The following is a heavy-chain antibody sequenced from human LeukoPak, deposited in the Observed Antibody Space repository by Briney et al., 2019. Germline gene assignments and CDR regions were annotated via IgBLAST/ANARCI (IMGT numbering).Heavy chain of an antibody. CDR3: ARVPPYYYYYYMDV. CDR1: GGSISSYY. J-gene: IGHJ6*03. Sequence: SETLSLTCTVSGGSISSYYWSWIRQPPGKGLEWIGYIYYSGSTNYNPSLKSRVTISVDTSKNQFSLKLSSVTAADTAVYYCARVPPYYYYYYMDVWGKGTTVTVSS. V-gene: IGHV4-59*01. CDR2: IYYSGST.